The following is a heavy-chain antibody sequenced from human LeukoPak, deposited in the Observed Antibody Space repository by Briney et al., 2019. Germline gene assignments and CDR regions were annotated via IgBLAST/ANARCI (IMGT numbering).Heavy chain of an antibody. CDR1: GGSISSGGYY. V-gene: IGHV4-39*07. J-gene: IGHJ3*02. Sequence: SETLSLTCTVSGGSISSGGYYWSWIRQPPGKGLEWIGSIYYSGGTYYNPSLKSRVTISVDTSKNQFSLKLSSVTAADTAVYYCARVPPFRDGYRLAFDIWGQGTMVTVSS. D-gene: IGHD5-24*01. CDR3: ARVPPFRDGYRLAFDI. CDR2: IYYSGGT.